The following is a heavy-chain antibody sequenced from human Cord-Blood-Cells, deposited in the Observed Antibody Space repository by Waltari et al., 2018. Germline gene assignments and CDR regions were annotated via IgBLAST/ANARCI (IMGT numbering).Heavy chain of an antibody. CDR1: GGSISSSNW. V-gene: IGHV4-4*02. CDR3: ARRPYSSSWYFDY. CDR2: IYHSGST. J-gene: IGHJ4*02. D-gene: IGHD6-13*01. Sequence: QVQLQESGPGLVKPSGTLSLTLAVSGGSISSSNWWRWVHQPPGKGLEWIGEIYHSGSTNYNPSLKSRVTISVDKSKNQFSLKLSSVTAADTAVYYCARRPYSSSWYFDYWGQGTLVTVSS.